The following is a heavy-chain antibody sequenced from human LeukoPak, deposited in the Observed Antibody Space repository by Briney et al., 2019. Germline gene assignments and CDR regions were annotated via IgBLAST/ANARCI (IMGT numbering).Heavy chain of an antibody. J-gene: IGHJ4*02. CDR2: ISTYNGNT. V-gene: IGHV1-18*01. Sequence: ASVKVSCKASGYTFTSYGISWVRQALGQGLEWMGWISTYNGNTNYAQKLQGRVTMTTDTSTSTAYMELRSLRSDDTSVYYCARGSLGPAASLFEYWGQGTLVTVSS. D-gene: IGHD2-2*01. CDR1: GYTFTSYG. CDR3: ARGSLGPAASLFEY.